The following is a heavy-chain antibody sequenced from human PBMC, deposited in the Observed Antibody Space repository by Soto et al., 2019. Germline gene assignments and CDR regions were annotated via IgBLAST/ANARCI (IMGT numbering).Heavy chain of an antibody. D-gene: IGHD7-27*01. CDR3: ARAKVELGYYGMDV. V-gene: IGHV3-53*01. J-gene: IGHJ6*02. Sequence: EVQLVESGVGVIQPGGSLRLSCAASGFTVSSNYMSWVRQDPGKGLEWVSVIYSGGSTYYADSVKGRFTISRDSSKNTLFLQMNSLRAEDTAVYYCARAKVELGYYGMDVWGQGTTVTVSS. CDR1: GFTVSSNY. CDR2: IYSGGST.